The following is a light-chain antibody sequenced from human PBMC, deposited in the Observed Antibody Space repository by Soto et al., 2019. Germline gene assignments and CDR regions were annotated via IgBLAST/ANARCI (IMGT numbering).Light chain of an antibody. V-gene: IGLV2-14*01. CDR1: SSDVGGYNY. Sequence: QSLLTQPASVSGSPGQAIAISCPGTSSDVGGYNYVSWYQQHPGKAPKLMIYDVSNRPSGVSNRFSGSKSGNTASLAISGLQAEDEADYYCSSYTISSTLNAFGTGTKVTVL. CDR3: SSYTISSTLNA. J-gene: IGLJ1*01. CDR2: DVS.